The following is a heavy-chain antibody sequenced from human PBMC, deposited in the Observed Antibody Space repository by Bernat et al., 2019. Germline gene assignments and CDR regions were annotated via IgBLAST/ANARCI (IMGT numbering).Heavy chain of an antibody. CDR1: GYSFTSYW. J-gene: IGHJ3*02. V-gene: IGHV5-51*01. CDR2: IYPGDSGT. CDR3: ARVSGTTNDAFDI. D-gene: IGHD1-1*01. Sequence: EVQLVQSGAEVKKPGESLKISCKGSGYSFTSYWIGWVRQMSGKGLEWMGVIYPGDSGTRYSPSFQGEVTIAADKSISTAYMQWSSLKASDAAMYYCARVSGTTNDAFDIWGQGKMVTVSS.